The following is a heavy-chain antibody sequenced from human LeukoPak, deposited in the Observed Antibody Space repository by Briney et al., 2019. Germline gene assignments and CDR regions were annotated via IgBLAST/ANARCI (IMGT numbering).Heavy chain of an antibody. J-gene: IGHJ5*02. D-gene: IGHD2-15*01. V-gene: IGHV3-66*01. Sequence: GGSLRLSCAASGITVSSNYMSWVRQAPGKGLEGVSFIHSGDRTYYADSVKGRFTISRDKSKKTLYLQMNSLRDEDTAVYYCARIVVVVDTNMDRQDWFDPWGQGTLVTVSS. CDR1: GITVSSNY. CDR3: ARIVVVVDTNMDRQDWFDP. CDR2: IHSGDRT.